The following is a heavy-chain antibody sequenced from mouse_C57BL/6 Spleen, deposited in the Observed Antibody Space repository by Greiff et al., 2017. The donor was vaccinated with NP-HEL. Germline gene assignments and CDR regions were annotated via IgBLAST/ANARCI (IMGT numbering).Heavy chain of an antibody. CDR1: GYTFTSYW. Sequence: QVQLQQPGAELVKPGASVKLSCKASGYTFTSYWMHWVKQRPGHGLEWIGMIHPNSGSTNYNEKFKSKATLTVDKSSSTAYMQLSSLTSEDSAVYYCALYYYGSSLYWGQGTLVTVSA. D-gene: IGHD1-1*01. J-gene: IGHJ3*01. CDR3: ALYYYGSSLY. V-gene: IGHV1-64*01. CDR2: IHPNSGST.